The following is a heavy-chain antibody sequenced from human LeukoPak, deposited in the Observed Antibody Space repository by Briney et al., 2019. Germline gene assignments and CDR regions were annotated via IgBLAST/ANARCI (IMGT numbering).Heavy chain of an antibody. D-gene: IGHD5-12*01. Sequence: GGSLRLSCAASGFTFSSYSMNWVRQAPGKGLEWVSSISSSSSYIYYADSVKGRFTISRDNAKNSLYLQMNSLRAEDTAVYYCARDLSYSGYDYDALDIWGQGTMVTVSS. CDR2: ISSSSSYI. V-gene: IGHV3-21*01. J-gene: IGHJ3*02. CDR1: GFTFSSYS. CDR3: ARDLSYSGYDYDALDI.